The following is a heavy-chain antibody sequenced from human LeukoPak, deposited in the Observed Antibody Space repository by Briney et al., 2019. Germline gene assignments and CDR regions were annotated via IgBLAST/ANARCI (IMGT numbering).Heavy chain of an antibody. CDR1: GGSISSYY. V-gene: IGHV4-59*01. J-gene: IGHJ4*02. D-gene: IGHD3-3*01. Sequence: SETLSLTCTVSGGSISSYYWSWIRQPPGKGLEWIGYIYYSGSTNYNPSLKSRVTISVDTSKNQFSLKLSSVTAADTAVYYCARPRLSYDFWSGYIYWGQGTLVTVSS. CDR2: IYYSGST. CDR3: ARPRLSYDFWSGYIY.